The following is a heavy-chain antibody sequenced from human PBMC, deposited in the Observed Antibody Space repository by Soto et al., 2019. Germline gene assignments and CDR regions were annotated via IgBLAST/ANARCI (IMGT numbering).Heavy chain of an antibody. CDR3: AKRPYYDFWSGYYLDF. D-gene: IGHD3-3*01. Sequence: GGSLRLSCAASGFTFTSYAVTWVRQAPGKGLEWVSVISGSGGSTFYADSVKGRFTISRDNSKNTLYLQMNSLRAEDTALYYCAKRPYYDFWSGYYLDFWGQGTLVTVSS. V-gene: IGHV3-23*01. CDR2: ISGSGGST. CDR1: GFTFTSYA. J-gene: IGHJ4*02.